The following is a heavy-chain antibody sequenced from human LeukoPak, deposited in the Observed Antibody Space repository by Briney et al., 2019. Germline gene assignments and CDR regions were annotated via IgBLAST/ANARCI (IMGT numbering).Heavy chain of an antibody. D-gene: IGHD3-10*01. CDR3: ARGPVIKGHFDY. V-gene: IGHV1-8*01. CDR2: MNPNSGNT. J-gene: IGHJ4*02. CDR1: GYTFTSYD. Sequence: ASVKVSCKASGYTFTSYDINWVRQATGQGLEWMGWMNPNSGNTGYAQKFQGRVTMTRNTSISTAYMELSSLRSEDTAVYYCARGPVIKGHFDYWGQGTLVTVSS.